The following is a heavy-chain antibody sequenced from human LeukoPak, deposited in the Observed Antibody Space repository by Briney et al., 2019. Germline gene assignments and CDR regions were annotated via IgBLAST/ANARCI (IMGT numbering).Heavy chain of an antibody. CDR1: ESTFSKFW. CDR3: ARDPREWELPIDY. V-gene: IGHV3-74*03. Sequence: GGSLRLSCAASESTFSKFWMHWVRQAPGKGLVWVSGTNGDGSDTKYADSVKGRFTISRDNAKNTLYLQMNSLRAEDTAVYYCARDPREWELPIDYWGQGSLVTVSS. J-gene: IGHJ4*02. CDR2: TNGDGSDT. D-gene: IGHD1-26*01.